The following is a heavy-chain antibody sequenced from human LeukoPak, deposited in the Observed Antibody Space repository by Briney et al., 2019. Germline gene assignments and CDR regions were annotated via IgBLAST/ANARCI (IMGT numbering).Heavy chain of an antibody. J-gene: IGHJ5*02. D-gene: IGHD3-10*01. CDR3: ARARLWFGELDWFDP. Sequence: ASVKVSCKTSGYTFTSCDINWVRQATGQGLEWMGCINPSITNTNYTQKFQGRVTFTRNTSISTAYMEVSSLKSEDTAVYYCARARLWFGELDWFDPWGQGTLVTVSS. CDR2: INPSITNT. CDR1: GYTFTSCD. V-gene: IGHV1-8*03.